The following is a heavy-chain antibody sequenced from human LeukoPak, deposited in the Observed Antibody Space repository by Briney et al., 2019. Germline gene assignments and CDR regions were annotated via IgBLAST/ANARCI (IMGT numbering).Heavy chain of an antibody. CDR2: ISGSGGST. J-gene: IGHJ5*02. D-gene: IGHD2-15*01. CDR3: AKTYCSGGSCYGTRGPWFDP. V-gene: IGHV3-23*01. Sequence: GGSLRLSRAASGFTFSSYAMSWVRQAPGKGLEWVSAISGSGGSTYYADSVKGRFTISRDNSKNTLYLQMNGLRAEDTAVYYCAKTYCSGGSCYGTRGPWFDPWGQGTLVTVSS. CDR1: GFTFSSYA.